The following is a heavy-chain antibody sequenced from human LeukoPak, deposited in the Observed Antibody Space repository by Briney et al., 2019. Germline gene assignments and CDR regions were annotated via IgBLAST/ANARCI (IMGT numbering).Heavy chain of an antibody. V-gene: IGHV4-4*07. Sequence: SETLSLTCTVSGGSINIYYWSWIRQPAGKGLEWIGRIYTSGSTNYNPSLKTRVTMSVDTSKNQFSLKLSSVTAADTAVYYCARGRIARLPYFDYWGQGTLVTVSS. CDR2: IYTSGST. CDR1: GGSINIYY. J-gene: IGHJ4*02. CDR3: ARGRIARLPYFDY. D-gene: IGHD5-18*01.